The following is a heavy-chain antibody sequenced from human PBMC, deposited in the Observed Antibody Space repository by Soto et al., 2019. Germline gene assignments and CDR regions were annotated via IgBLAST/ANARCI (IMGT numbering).Heavy chain of an antibody. CDR2: ISGSGGST. CDR1: GFTFSSYA. Sequence: GGSLRLSCAASGFTFSSYAMSWVRQAPGKGLEWVSAISGSGGSTYYADSVKGRFTISRDNSKNTPYLQMNSLRAEDTAVYYCAKGGSGSFLVDYWGQGTLVTVSS. J-gene: IGHJ4*02. V-gene: IGHV3-23*01. CDR3: AKGGSGSFLVDY. D-gene: IGHD1-26*01.